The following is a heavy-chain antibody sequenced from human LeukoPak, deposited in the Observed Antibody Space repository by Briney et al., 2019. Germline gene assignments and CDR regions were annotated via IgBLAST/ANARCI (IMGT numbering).Heavy chain of an antibody. V-gene: IGHV3-23*01. CDR3: AKNRVETPYYYYYYMDV. D-gene: IGHD3-10*01. CDR1: GFTFSSYA. J-gene: IGHJ6*03. CDR2: ISGSGGST. Sequence: GGSLRLSCAASGFTFSSYAMSWVRQAPGKGLEWVSAISGSGGSTYYADSVKGRFTISKDNSKNTLYLQMNSLRAEDTAVYYCAKNRVETPYYYYYYMDVWGKGTTVTVSS.